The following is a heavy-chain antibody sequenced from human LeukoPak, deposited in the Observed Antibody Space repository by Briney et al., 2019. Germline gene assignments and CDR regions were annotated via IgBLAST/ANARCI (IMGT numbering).Heavy chain of an antibody. CDR1: EFTFSSYS. CDR2: ISSSSSYI. D-gene: IGHD3-22*01. Sequence: GGSLRLSCAASEFTFSSYSMNWVRQAPGKGLEWVSSISSSSSYIYYADSVKGRFTISRDNAKNSLYLQMNSLRAEDTAVYYCARETYYYDSSGYGLGYFDYWGQGTLVTVSS. J-gene: IGHJ4*02. V-gene: IGHV3-21*01. CDR3: ARETYYYDSSGYGLGYFDY.